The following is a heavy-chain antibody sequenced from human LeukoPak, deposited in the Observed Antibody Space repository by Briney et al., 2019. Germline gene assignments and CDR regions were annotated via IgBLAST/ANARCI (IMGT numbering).Heavy chain of an antibody. CDR1: GFTFSSYA. D-gene: IGHD3-10*01. V-gene: IGHV3-23*01. CDR2: ITISGATT. J-gene: IGHJ4*02. CDR3: ATYGSGSYYRKAFDY. Sequence: GGSLRLSCAASGFTFSSYAMSWVRQAPGKGLEWVSSITISGATTYYADSVKGRLTIPRDNSKTTLYLQMNSLGAEDTAVYYCATYGSGSYYRKAFDYWGQGTLVTVSS.